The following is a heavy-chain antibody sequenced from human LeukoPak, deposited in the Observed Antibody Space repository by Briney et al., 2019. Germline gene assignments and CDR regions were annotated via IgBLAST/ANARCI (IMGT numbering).Heavy chain of an antibody. CDR2: IIPIFGTA. CDR1: GGTFSSYA. V-gene: IGHV1-69*13. J-gene: IGHJ4*02. CDR3: ARDGSSSWYFDY. Sequence: ASVKVSCKASGGTFSSYAISWVRQAPGQGLEWMGGIIPIFGTANYAQKSQGRVTITADESTSTAYMELSSLRSEDTAVYYCARDGSSSWYFDYWGQGTLVTVSP. D-gene: IGHD6-13*01.